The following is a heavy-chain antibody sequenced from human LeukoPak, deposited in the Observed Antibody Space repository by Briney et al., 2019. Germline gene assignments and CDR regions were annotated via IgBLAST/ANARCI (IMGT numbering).Heavy chain of an antibody. CDR1: GFIFSTFG. D-gene: IGHD3-9*01. V-gene: IGHV3-48*01. CDR3: ARMSTGYYDDY. CDR2: VSSSSTTI. Sequence: GGSLRLSCVASGFIFSTFGMDWVRQAAGKGLEWVSYVSSSSTTIYYADSVKGRFTISRDDAKGSLYLLMNSLRAEDTALYYCARMSTGYYDDYWGQGTLVAVSS. J-gene: IGHJ4*02.